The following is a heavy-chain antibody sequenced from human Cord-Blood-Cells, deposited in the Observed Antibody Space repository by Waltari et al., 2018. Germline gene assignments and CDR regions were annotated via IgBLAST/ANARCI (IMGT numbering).Heavy chain of an antibody. J-gene: IGHJ3*02. CDR1: GFTSDDYA. CDR2: ISWNSGSI. Sequence: EVQLVESGGGLVQPGRSLRLSCAASGFTSDDYAMHWFRQAPGKGLEWVSGISWNSGSIGYADSVKGRFTISRDNAKNSLYLQMNSLRAEDTALYYCAKDMDDFWSGYYDAFDIWGQGTMVTVSS. V-gene: IGHV3-9*02. CDR3: AKDMDDFWSGYYDAFDI. D-gene: IGHD3-3*01.